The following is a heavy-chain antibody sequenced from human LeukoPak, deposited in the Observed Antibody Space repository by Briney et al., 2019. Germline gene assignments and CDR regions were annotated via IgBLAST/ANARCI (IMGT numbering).Heavy chain of an antibody. CDR3: AKYYEFSSSSEVGFDY. CDR2: ISGSGTGT. D-gene: IGHD3-3*01. J-gene: IGHJ4*02. CDR1: GFTFSNYA. Sequence: GGSLRLSCAASGFTFSNYAMNWVRQAPGKGLEWVSAISGSGTGTYYADSVRGRFTISRDNSKNTLYLQMNSLKASDTAMYYCAKYYEFSSSSEVGFDYWGQGTLVTVSS. V-gene: IGHV3-23*01.